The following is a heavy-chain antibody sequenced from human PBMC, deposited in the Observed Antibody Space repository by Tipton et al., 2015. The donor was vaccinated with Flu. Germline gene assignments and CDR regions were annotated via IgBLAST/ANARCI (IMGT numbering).Heavy chain of an antibody. CDR1: GDSISSDYY. CDR3: ARRDSSNYVSDPKNWFDP. J-gene: IGHJ5*02. Sequence: TLSLTCAVSGDSISSDYYWGWIRQPPGKGLEWIASIYRSGSTDYNPSLKSRVTISIDTSKNEFSLKMTFVTAADMAVYYCARRDSSNYVSDPKNWFDPWSQGTLVTVSS. V-gene: IGHV4-38-2*01. CDR2: IYRSGST. D-gene: IGHD4-11*01.